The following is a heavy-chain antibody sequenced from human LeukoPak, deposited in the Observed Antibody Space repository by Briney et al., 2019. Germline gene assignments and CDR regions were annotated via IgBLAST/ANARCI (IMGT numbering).Heavy chain of an antibody. D-gene: IGHD3-10*01. CDR1: GFTFDDYA. V-gene: IGHV3-9*01. J-gene: IGHJ3*02. CDR3: AKGSTYFYGSGTTDDAFDI. Sequence: GRSLRLSCAASGFTFDDYAMHWVRQAPGKGLEWVSGISWNSGSIGYADSVQGRFIISRDNSKKTMYLQMNSLRGEDTAVYYCAKGSTYFYGSGTTDDAFDIWGQGTMVTVSS. CDR2: ISWNSGSI.